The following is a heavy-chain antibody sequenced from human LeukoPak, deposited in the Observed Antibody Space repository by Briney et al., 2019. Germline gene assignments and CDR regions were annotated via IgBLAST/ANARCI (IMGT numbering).Heavy chain of an antibody. J-gene: IGHJ4*02. Sequence: PSQTLSLTCTVSGGSISSGGYYWSWIRQSPGKGLEWIGYVFYSGKTDYSPSLRSRVSMSVDTSKNQFSLKLSSVTAADTAVYCCARMTRGNYYFFDYWGQGTLVTVSS. CDR3: ARMTRGNYYFFDY. CDR2: VFYSGKT. D-gene: IGHD3-10*01. CDR1: GGSISSGGYY. V-gene: IGHV4-61*08.